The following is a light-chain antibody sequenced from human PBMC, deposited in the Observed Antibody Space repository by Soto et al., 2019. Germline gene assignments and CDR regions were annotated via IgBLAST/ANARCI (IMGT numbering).Light chain of an antibody. Sequence: QSALTQPPSASGSPGQSVTICCTGTKTDISVYDFVSWYQHHPGKAPRLIIYEVVQRPSGVPDRFSGSKSGNTASLTVSGLQAADEADYFCKSYAGSNTYVFGSGTKLTVL. CDR3: KSYAGSNTYV. CDR2: EVV. CDR1: KTDISVYDF. V-gene: IGLV2-8*01. J-gene: IGLJ1*01.